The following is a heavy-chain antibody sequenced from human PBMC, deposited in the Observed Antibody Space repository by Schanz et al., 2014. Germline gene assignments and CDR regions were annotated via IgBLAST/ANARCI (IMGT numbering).Heavy chain of an antibody. CDR2: ISLDGSNQ. J-gene: IGHJ4*02. D-gene: IGHD3-10*01. CDR3: AVLGGFGELPLDY. Sequence: QAQLVESGGGVVQPGGSLRLSCAASGFTFSSYGMHWVRQAPGKGLEWVPIISLDGSNQYYADSVKGRFTISRDNSKSTRYLEMNSLRGEDTGVYYCAVLGGFGELPLDYRGQGTLVAVSS. CDR1: GFTFSSYG. V-gene: IGHV3-30*03.